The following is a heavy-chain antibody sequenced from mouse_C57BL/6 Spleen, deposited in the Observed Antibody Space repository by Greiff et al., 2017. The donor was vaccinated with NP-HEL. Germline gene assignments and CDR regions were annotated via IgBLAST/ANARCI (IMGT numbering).Heavy chain of an antibody. V-gene: IGHV10-1*01. CDR2: IRSKSNNYAT. CDR3: VRQHYYGSSYEYFDV. CDR1: GFSFNTYA. J-gene: IGHJ1*03. Sequence: VKLVESGGGLVQPKGSLKLSCAASGFSFNTYAMNWVRQAPGKGLEWVARIRSKSNNYATYYADSVKDRFTISRDDSESMLYLQMNNLKTEDTAMYYCVRQHYYGSSYEYFDVWGTGTTVTVSS. D-gene: IGHD1-1*01.